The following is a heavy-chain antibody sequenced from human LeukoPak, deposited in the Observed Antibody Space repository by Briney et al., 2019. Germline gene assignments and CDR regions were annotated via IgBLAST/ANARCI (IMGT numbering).Heavy chain of an antibody. CDR2: INHSGST. D-gene: IGHD6-19*01. CDR3: ARAEGVAVAVNY. V-gene: IGHV4-34*01. Sequence: SETLSLTCAVYGGSFSGYYWSWIRQPPGKGLEWIGEINHSGSTNYNPSLKSRVTISVDTSKNQFSLKLSSVTAADTAVYYCARAEGVAVAVNYWGQGTLVTVSS. CDR1: GGSFSGYY. J-gene: IGHJ4*02.